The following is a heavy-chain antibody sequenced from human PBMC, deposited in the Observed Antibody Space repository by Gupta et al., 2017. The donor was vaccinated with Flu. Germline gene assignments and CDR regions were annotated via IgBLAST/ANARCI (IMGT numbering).Heavy chain of an antibody. CDR2: IRSKANSYAT. V-gene: IGHV3-73*01. Sequence: EVQLVESGGALVQPGGSLKLSCAASGFSFSGSTMHWVRQASGKGLEWLARIRSKANSYATAYAASVTGRFTISRDDSKNTAYFQMNSLKTEDTAVYYCARGRYGGWFDPWGQGTLVTVSS. CDR3: ARGRYGGWFDP. J-gene: IGHJ5*02. CDR1: GFSFSGST. D-gene: IGHD4-23*01.